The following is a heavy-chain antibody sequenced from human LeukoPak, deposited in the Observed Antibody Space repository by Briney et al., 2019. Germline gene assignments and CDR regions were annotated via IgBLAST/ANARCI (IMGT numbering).Heavy chain of an antibody. CDR2: IYYSGYT. D-gene: IGHD3-10*01. J-gene: IGHJ6*03. CDR1: GDSINSSSSY. Sequence: SSETLSLTCSVSGDSINSSSSYWGWIRQPPGQGLEWIGYIYYSGYTNYNPSLKSRVTISVDTSKNQFSLKLSSVTAADTAVYYGARTTIFRGIYYMDVWGKGTTVTISS. V-gene: IGHV4-61*05. CDR3: ARTTIFRGIYYMDV.